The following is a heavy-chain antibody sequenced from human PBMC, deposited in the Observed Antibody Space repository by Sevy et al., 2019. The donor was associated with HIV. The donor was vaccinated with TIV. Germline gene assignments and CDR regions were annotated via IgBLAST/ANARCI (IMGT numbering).Heavy chain of an antibody. D-gene: IGHD3-3*01. CDR3: TTKHGFWSGYYYFDY. Sequence: GGSLRLSCAASGLTFNNAWMTWVRQAPGMGLEWVGGIKSKTYGGTTDYAAPVKSRFTISRDDSKNTLYLQMNSLKTEDTAVYYCTTKHGFWSGYYYFDYWGQGTLVTVSS. J-gene: IGHJ4*02. CDR2: IKSKTYGGTT. V-gene: IGHV3-15*01. CDR1: GLTFNNAW.